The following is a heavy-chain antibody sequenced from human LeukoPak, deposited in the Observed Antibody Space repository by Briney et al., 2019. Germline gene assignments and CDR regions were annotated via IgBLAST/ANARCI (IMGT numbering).Heavy chain of an antibody. Sequence: SEPLSLTCTVSGASVSSGSYYWTWVRQPPGKGLEWIGYVYHSGSTTYNPSLKSRVTISIDTSQNKFSLKLRSVTAADTAMYYCARGKYYGASDFWGQGTLSSSPQ. CDR3: ARGKYYGASDF. J-gene: IGHJ4*02. CDR1: GASVSSGSYY. CDR2: VYHSGST. D-gene: IGHD3-3*01. V-gene: IGHV4-61*01.